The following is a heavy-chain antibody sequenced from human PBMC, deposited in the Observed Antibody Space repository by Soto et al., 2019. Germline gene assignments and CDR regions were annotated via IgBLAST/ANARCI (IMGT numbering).Heavy chain of an antibody. D-gene: IGHD3-3*01. V-gene: IGHV4-39*01. CDR2: IYYSGST. CDR1: GGSISSSSYY. CDR3: ASEEATIFGVVTERYWFDP. J-gene: IGHJ5*02. Sequence: ASETLSLTCTVSGGSISSSSYYWGWVRQPPGKGLEWIGSIYYSGSTYYNPSLKSRVTISVDTSKNQFSLKLSSVTAADTAVYYCASEEATIFGVVTERYWFDPWGQGTLVTVS.